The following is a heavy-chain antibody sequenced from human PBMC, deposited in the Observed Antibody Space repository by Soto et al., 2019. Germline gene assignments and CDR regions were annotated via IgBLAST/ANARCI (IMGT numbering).Heavy chain of an antibody. J-gene: IGHJ4*02. D-gene: IGHD3-16*01. Sequence: GGSLRLSCAASGFTFTSYAMSWVRQAPGKGLEWVSGVSSNGGATYCADSVKGRFIIFRDNSKNTLYLQMNTLRAEDTAVYYCARGGLNHFDYWGQGTLVTVS. V-gene: IGHV3-23*01. CDR1: GFTFTSYA. CDR2: VSSNGGAT. CDR3: ARGGLNHFDY.